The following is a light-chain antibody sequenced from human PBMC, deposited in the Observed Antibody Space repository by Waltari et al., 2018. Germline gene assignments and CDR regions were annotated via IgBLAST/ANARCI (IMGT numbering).Light chain of an antibody. CDR1: SRDVGGYNY. V-gene: IGLV2-14*01. J-gene: IGLJ2*01. CDR3: SSYTSSSTFVV. CDR2: EVS. Sequence: QSALTQPASVSGSPGQSITISCTGTSRDVGGYNYASWYQQHPGKAPKLMIYEVSNRPSGVSNRFSGSKSGNTASLTISGLQAEDEADYYCSSYTSSSTFVVFGGGTKLTVL.